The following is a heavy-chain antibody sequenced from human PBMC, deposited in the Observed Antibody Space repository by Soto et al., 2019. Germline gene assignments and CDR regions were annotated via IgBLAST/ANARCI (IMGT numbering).Heavy chain of an antibody. D-gene: IGHD6-6*01. Sequence: KESRVSFSSYSRSSVRQAPGQGLEWMGRIIPILGIANYAQKFQGRVTITADKSTSTAYMELSSLRSEDTAVYYCARDKYSSSSIDYWGQGTLVTVSS. J-gene: IGHJ4*02. V-gene: IGHV1-69*04. CDR3: ARDKYSSSSIDY. CDR2: IIPILGIA. CDR1: RVSFSSYS.